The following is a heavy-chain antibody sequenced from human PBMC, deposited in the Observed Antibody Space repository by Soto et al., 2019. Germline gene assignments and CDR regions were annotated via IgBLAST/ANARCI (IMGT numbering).Heavy chain of an antibody. CDR3: ERQGFGRLHGLVDV. V-gene: IGHV4-59*01. CDR1: GGSISSYY. J-gene: IGHJ6*02. D-gene: IGHD3-10*01. Sequence: PSETLSLTCAVSGGSISSYYWSWLRQPPGKGLEWIGYIYYSGSTNYNPSLKSRVTISVDTSKNQFSLKLSSVTAADTAVYYCERQGFGRLHGLVDVWGQGTTVTVSS. CDR2: IYYSGST.